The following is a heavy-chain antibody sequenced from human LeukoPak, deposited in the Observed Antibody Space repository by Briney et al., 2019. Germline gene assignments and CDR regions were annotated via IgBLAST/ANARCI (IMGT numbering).Heavy chain of an antibody. Sequence: SETLSLTCTVSGGSISSGDYYWSWVRQPPGRGLEWIGYIYYSGSNYYNPSHKSRVTISVDTSKNQFSLKLSSVTAADTAVYYCASLYDFWSGYSNWFDPWGQGTLVTVSS. CDR3: ASLYDFWSGYSNWFDP. J-gene: IGHJ5*02. CDR2: IYYSGSN. CDR1: GGSISSGDYY. V-gene: IGHV4-30-4*01. D-gene: IGHD3-3*01.